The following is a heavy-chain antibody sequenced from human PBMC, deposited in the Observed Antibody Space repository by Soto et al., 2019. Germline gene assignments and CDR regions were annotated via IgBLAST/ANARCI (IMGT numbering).Heavy chain of an antibody. CDR2: IKRRADGGTT. Sequence: EVQLVESGGGLVKPGGSLSLSCAASGFTFSNVWMSWVRQAPGKGLEWVGRIKRRADGGTTDYATPVRGRFTVSRADSKNTLYLQMNSLKTEDTAVYYCTAGYCSGGSCYSVVYWGQGTLVTVSS. D-gene: IGHD2-15*01. J-gene: IGHJ4*02. CDR3: TAGYCSGGSCYSVVY. CDR1: GFTFSNVW. V-gene: IGHV3-15*01.